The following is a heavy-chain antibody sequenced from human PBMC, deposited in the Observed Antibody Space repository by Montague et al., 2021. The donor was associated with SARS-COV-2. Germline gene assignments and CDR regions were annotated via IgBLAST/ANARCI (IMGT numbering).Heavy chain of an antibody. J-gene: IGHJ4*02. CDR2: IYWDDDK. CDR3: AHRLPAVADFDY. D-gene: IGHD6-13*01. CDR1: GFSLSTRTVG. Sequence: PALVKPTQTLTLTCTFSGFSLSTRTVGVGWIRQPPGKALEWLALIYWDDDKRYSPSLKSRLTITKVTSKNQVVLTMTNMDPVDTATYFCAHRLPAVADFDYWGQGTMVTVSS. V-gene: IGHV2-5*02.